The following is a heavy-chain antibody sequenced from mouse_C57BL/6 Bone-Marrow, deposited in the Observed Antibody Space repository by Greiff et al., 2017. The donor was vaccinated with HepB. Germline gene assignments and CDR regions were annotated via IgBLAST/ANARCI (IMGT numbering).Heavy chain of an antibody. D-gene: IGHD1-1*01. Sequence: VQLQQSGAELVMPGASVKLSCKASGYTFTSYWMHWVKQRPGQGLEWIGEIDPSDSYTNYNQKFKGKSTLTVDKSSSTAYMPRSSLTSEDSAVYYCARSSYYGSSYCWYFDVWGTGTTVTVSS. CDR2: IDPSDSYT. CDR1: GYTFTSYW. V-gene: IGHV1-69*01. J-gene: IGHJ1*03. CDR3: ARSSYYGSSYCWYFDV.